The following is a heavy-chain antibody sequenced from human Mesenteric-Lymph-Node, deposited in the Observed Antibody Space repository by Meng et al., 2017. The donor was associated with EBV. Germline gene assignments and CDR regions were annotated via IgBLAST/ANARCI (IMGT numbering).Heavy chain of an antibody. CDR2: IFSSGST. V-gene: IGHV4-61*03. D-gene: IGHD3-10*01. CDR3: ARGYGSGSYRYFDY. CDR1: GGSVNSGSYY. Sequence: QVQLKESGPGLVKPSETLSLTCPVSGGSVNSGSYYWSWIRQPPGKGLQWIGYIFSSGSTNYNPSFKSRVTISVDMSKNHFSLRLTSVTPADTAVYYCARGYGSGSYRYFDYWGQGTLVTVSS. J-gene: IGHJ4*02.